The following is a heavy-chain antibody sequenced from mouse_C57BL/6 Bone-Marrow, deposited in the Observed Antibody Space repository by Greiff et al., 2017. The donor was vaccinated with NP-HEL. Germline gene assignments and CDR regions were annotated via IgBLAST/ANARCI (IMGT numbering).Heavy chain of an antibody. CDR2: IDPSDSET. V-gene: IGHV1-52*01. Sequence: QVQLQQPGAELVRPGSSVKLSCKASGYTFTSYWMPWVKQRPIQGLEWIGNIDPSDSETHYNQNFKDKATLTVDKSSSTAYLQISSLTSEDSAVYYGAREEFAYWGPGTLVTVSA. J-gene: IGHJ3*01. CDR1: GYTFTSYW. CDR3: AREEFAY.